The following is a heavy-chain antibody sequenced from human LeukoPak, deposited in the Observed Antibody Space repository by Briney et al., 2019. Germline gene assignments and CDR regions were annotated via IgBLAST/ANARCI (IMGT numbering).Heavy chain of an antibody. D-gene: IGHD6-6*01. CDR1: GYTFTSYG. V-gene: IGHV1-18*01. Sequence: ASVKVSCKASGYTFTSYGISWVRQAPGQGLEWMGWISAYNGNTNYAQKLQGRVTMTTDTSTSTAYMELRSLRSDDTAVYYCARWASIAARPGGYYYYYMDVWGKGTTVTVSS. J-gene: IGHJ6*03. CDR2: ISAYNGNT. CDR3: ARWASIAARPGGYYYYYMDV.